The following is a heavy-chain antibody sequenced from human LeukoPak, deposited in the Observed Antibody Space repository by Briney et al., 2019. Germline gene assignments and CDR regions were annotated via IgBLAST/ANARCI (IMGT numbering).Heavy chain of an antibody. V-gene: IGHV4-34*01. CDR2: IYYSGST. Sequence: PSETLSLTCAVYGGSFSGYYWSWIRQPPGKGLEWIGSIYYSGSTYYNPSLKSRVTISVDTSKNQFSLKLSSVTAADTAVYYCARRGKVYYYGMDVWGQGTTDTVSS. J-gene: IGHJ6*02. CDR3: ARRGKVYYYGMDV. CDR1: GGSFSGYY.